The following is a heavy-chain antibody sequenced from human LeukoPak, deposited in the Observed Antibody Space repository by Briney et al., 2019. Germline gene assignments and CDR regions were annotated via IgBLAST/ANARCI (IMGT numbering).Heavy chain of an antibody. CDR3: ARGGQWLVYYYYYYMDV. Sequence: GASVKVSCKASGYTFTGYYMHWVRQAPGQGLEWMGWINPNSGGTNYAQKFQGRVTMTRDTSISTAYMELSRLRSDDTAVYYCARGGQWLVYYYYYYMDVWGKGTTVTVSS. D-gene: IGHD6-19*01. J-gene: IGHJ6*03. V-gene: IGHV1-2*02. CDR1: GYTFTGYY. CDR2: INPNSGGT.